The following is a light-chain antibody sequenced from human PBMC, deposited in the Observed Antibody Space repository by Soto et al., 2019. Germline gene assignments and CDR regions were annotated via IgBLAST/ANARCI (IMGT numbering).Light chain of an antibody. CDR2: GAS. J-gene: IGKJ3*01. CDR1: QSIGVY. CDR3: QESVCSLGT. V-gene: IGKV1-39*01. Sequence: DIQMTQSPSSLSASVGERVTITCRASQSIGVYLNWFQQKPGKAPELVIYGASSLPIGVPPRFRGGGSGTAFTLTISSLQHEDFATYYCQESVCSLGTFGPGTTVDIK.